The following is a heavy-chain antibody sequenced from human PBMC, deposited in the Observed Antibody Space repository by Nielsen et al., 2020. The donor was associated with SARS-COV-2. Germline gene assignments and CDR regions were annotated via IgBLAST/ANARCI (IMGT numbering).Heavy chain of an antibody. Sequence: SETLSLTCTVSGGSISSGGYYWSWIRQHPGKGLEWIGYIYYSGSTYYNPSLKSRVTISVDTSKNQFPLKLSSVTAADTAVYYCARSYSSRSYYYYYGMDVWGQGTTVTVSS. J-gene: IGHJ6*02. V-gene: IGHV4-31*03. CDR3: ARSYSSRSYYYYYGMDV. CDR1: GGSISSGGYY. D-gene: IGHD6-19*01. CDR2: IYYSGST.